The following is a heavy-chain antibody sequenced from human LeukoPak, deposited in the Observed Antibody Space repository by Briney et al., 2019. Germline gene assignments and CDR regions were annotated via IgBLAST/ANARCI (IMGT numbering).Heavy chain of an antibody. Sequence: GGSLRLSCAASGFTFSSYAMTWVRQAPGKGLEWVSAISGSGGSTYYADSVKGWFTISRDNSKNMLHLQMNSLRAEDTAVYYCAKGPVVPDATYYFDYWGQGTLVTVSS. CDR3: AKGPVVPDATYYFDY. CDR1: GFTFSSYA. CDR2: ISGSGGST. D-gene: IGHD2-2*01. V-gene: IGHV3-23*01. J-gene: IGHJ4*02.